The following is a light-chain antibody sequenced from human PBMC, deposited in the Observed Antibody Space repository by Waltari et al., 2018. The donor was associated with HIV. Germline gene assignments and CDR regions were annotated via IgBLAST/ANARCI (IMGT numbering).Light chain of an antibody. CDR3: QQYFGFPLT. CDR2: GAF. Sequence: DIQMTQSPSSLTASVGEIVTITCRASLDISNSLSWFQQQPGKVPNRLVHGAFMWKRGVPSRVRGSGSSTDYTLTISGLQAEDFATYFCQQYFGFPLTFGGGTRVDI. V-gene: IGKV1-NL1*01. CDR1: LDISNS. J-gene: IGKJ4*01.